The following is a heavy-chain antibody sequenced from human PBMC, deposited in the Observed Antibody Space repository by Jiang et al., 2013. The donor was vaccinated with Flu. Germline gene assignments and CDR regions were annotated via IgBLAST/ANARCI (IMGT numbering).Heavy chain of an antibody. CDR1: GGSFSGYY. J-gene: IGHJ6*02. CDR3: ARVYSYGYYYYYGMDV. V-gene: IGHV4-34*01. D-gene: IGHD5-18*01. CDR2: INHSGST. Sequence: LLKPSETLSLTCAVYGGSFSGYYWSWIRQPPGKGLEWIGEINHSGSTNYNPSLKSRVTISVDTSKNQFSLKLSSVTAADTAVYYCARVYSYGYYYYYGMDVWGQGTTVTVSS.